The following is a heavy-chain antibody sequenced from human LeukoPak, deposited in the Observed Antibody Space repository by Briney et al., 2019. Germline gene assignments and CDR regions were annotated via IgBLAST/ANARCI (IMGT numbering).Heavy chain of an antibody. J-gene: IGHJ4*02. CDR1: GYTFTSYG. D-gene: IGHD1-7*01. CDR3: ARDYWNYYFDY. V-gene: IGHV1-18*01. Sequence: VSVRVSCKASGYTFTSYGISWVRQAPGQGLEWMGWISAYNGNTNYAQKLQGRVTMTTDTSTSTAYMELRSLRSDDTAVYYCARDYWNYYFDYWGQGTLVTVSS. CDR2: ISAYNGNT.